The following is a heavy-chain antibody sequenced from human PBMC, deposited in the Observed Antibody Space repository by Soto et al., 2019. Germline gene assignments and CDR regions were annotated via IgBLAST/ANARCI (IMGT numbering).Heavy chain of an antibody. D-gene: IGHD6-13*01. V-gene: IGHV4-59*07. CDR3: ARQQLLPYYYALDV. CDR2: IYFRGST. Sequence: QVQLQESGPGLVKPSDTLSLNCTVSGGSISGYYWSWIRQPPGKGLEYIGYIYFRGSTNYNPSLKSRVTMSVDTSMNLFSLKVNSVTAADTAVYYCARQQLLPYYYALDVWGQGTTVTVSS. J-gene: IGHJ6*02. CDR1: GGSISGYY.